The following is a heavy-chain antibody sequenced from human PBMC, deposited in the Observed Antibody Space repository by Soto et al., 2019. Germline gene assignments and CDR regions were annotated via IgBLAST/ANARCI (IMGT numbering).Heavy chain of an antibody. CDR3: AREPSSWVPWRVGWFDP. D-gene: IGHD6-19*01. Sequence: GGSLRLSCAASGFTFSSYSMNWVRQAPGKGLEWVSSISSSSSYIYYADSVKGRFTISRDNAKNSLYLQMNSLRAEDTAVYYCAREPSSWVPWRVGWFDPWGQGTLVTVSS. V-gene: IGHV3-21*01. J-gene: IGHJ5*02. CDR1: GFTFSSYS. CDR2: ISSSSSYI.